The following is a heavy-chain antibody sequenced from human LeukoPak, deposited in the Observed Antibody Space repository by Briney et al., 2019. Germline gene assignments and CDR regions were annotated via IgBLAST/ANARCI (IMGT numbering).Heavy chain of an antibody. Sequence: PSETLSLTCTVSSGSISTSNYYWGWVRQPPGKALEWIGNIFYTGSTYYSPSLKSRVTISLDTSRNQFSLRLNSVTAADTAVYYCARGVNSGYFDYCGQGTLVTVSS. CDR2: IFYTGST. J-gene: IGHJ4*02. CDR1: SGSISTSNYY. V-gene: IGHV4-39*07. D-gene: IGHD1-26*01. CDR3: ARGVNSGYFDY.